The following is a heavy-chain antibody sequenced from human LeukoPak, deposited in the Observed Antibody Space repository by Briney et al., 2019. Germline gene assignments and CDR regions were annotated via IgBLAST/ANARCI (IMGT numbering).Heavy chain of an antibody. D-gene: IGHD2-15*01. CDR3: ARSDKNFQH. CDR1: GGSISSSSYY. J-gene: IGHJ1*01. CDR2: IYYSGST. V-gene: IGHV4-39*01. Sequence: SETLSLTYTVSGGSISSSSYYWGWIRQPPGKGLEWIGSIYYSGSTYYNPSLKSRVTISVDTSKNQFSLKLSSVTAADTAVYYCARSDKNFQHWGQGTLVTVSS.